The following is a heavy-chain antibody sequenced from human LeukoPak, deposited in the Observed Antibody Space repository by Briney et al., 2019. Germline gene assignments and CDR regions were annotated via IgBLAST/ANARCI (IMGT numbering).Heavy chain of an antibody. V-gene: IGHV3-15*01. CDR1: GFTFSNAW. CDR2: IKSKTNGGTT. CDR3: TTEYSSSYNWFNP. Sequence: PGVAVRLSCAASGFTFSNAWMAWVRQAPGKGLEWVGRIKSKTNGGTTDYPAPVKGRFTISRDDSKNPLYLQMNSLKIEDTAVYYCTTEYSSSYNWFNPWGQGTLVILSS. J-gene: IGHJ5*02. D-gene: IGHD6-6*01.